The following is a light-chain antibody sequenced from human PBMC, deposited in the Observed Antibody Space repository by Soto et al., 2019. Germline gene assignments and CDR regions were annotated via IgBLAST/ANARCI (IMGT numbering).Light chain of an antibody. V-gene: IGLV2-14*01. CDR2: EVT. CDR1: STDVGGYNF. CDR3: SSYTGSRTIV. J-gene: IGLJ1*01. Sequence: QSALTQPASVSGSLGQSITMSCTGTSTDVGGYNFVSWYQQRPDKAPKLLIYEVTNRPSGVSNRSSGSKSGNTASLTISGLQAEGEADYYCSSYTGSRTIVFGAGSKVTVL.